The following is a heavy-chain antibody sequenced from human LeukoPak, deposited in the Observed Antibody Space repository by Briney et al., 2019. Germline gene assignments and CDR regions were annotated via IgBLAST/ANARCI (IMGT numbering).Heavy chain of an antibody. CDR1: GYTFTSYY. CDR3: ARDYPSLGEIDY. Sequence: ASVKVSCKASGYTFTSYYMHWVRQAPGQGLEWMGIINPSGGSTSYAQKFQGRVTMTRDTSTSTAYMELRSLRSDDTAVYYCARDYPSLGEIDYWGQGTLVTVSS. CDR2: INPSGGST. J-gene: IGHJ4*02. D-gene: IGHD4-17*01. V-gene: IGHV1-46*01.